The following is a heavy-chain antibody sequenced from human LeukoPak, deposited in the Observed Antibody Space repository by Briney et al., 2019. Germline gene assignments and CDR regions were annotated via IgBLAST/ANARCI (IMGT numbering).Heavy chain of an antibody. Sequence: SETLSLTCTVSGGSISSSSYYWGWVRQPPGKGLEWIGSIYYSGRIYYNPSLKSRHTISVDTSKNQFSLKRSSVTASETAVNYCATSTVCSSVYWGQGTLDSVSS. D-gene: IGHD4-17*01. CDR1: GGSISSSSYY. J-gene: IGHJ4*02. CDR3: ATSTVCSSVY. V-gene: IGHV4-39*01. CDR2: IYYSGRI.